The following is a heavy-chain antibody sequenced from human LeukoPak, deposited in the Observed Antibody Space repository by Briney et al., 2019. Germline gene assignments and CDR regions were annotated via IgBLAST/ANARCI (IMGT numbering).Heavy chain of an antibody. CDR2: IYYSGIT. J-gene: IGHJ4*02. Sequence: PSETLSLTCTVSGASISSSDRYWGWIRQPPGKGLERIGSIYYSGITYHNPSLKSRVTISVDTSKNQFSLKLSSVTAADTAVYYCARRGTAAMAAYFDYWGQGTLVTVSS. CDR3: ARRGTAAMAAYFDY. D-gene: IGHD2-2*01. V-gene: IGHV4-39*07. CDR1: GASISSSDRY.